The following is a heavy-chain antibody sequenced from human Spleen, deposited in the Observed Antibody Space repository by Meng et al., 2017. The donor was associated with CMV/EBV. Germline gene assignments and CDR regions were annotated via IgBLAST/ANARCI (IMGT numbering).Heavy chain of an antibody. V-gene: IGHV2-5*01. CDR2: IYWNDDK. CDR1: GVG. Sequence: GVGMVWMRQPAGEPLEWLALIYWNDDKRYTPSLKSSLTVTKDTSRNRVFLTMTNVDPVDTATYYCAHSNYYDSSSPNGDGWFDPWGQGTLVTVSS. CDR3: AHSNYYDSSSPNGDGWFDP. D-gene: IGHD3-22*01. J-gene: IGHJ5*02.